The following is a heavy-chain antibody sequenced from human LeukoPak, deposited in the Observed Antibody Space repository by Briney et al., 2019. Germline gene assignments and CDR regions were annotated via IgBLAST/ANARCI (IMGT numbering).Heavy chain of an antibody. V-gene: IGHV4-61*01. Sequence: PSETLSLTCTVSGGSVSSGSYYWSWIRQPPGKGLEWIGYIYYSGSTNYNPSLKSRVTISVDTSKNQFSLKLSSVTAADTAVYYCARAHDLPYYFDYWGQGTLVTVS. J-gene: IGHJ4*02. CDR3: ARAHDLPYYFDY. CDR1: GGSVSSGSYY. CDR2: IYYSGST.